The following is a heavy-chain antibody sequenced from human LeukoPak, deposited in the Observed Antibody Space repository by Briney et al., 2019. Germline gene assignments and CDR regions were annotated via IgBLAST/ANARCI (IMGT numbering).Heavy chain of an antibody. J-gene: IGHJ6*03. CDR3: ARDNGGSRYFDWLLKGYYYYYYMDV. CDR2: NTSNTRYI. V-gene: IGHV3-21*01. CDR1: GFTFSSYT. D-gene: IGHD3-9*01. Sequence: GGPLRLSCRASGFTFSSYTMKWVHQAPGKGREGVSSNTSNTRYIFCADSVKGRFTIYRDHAKKSLYLQMNSLRAEDTAVYYCARDNGGSRYFDWLLKGYYYYYYMDVWGKGTTVTIS.